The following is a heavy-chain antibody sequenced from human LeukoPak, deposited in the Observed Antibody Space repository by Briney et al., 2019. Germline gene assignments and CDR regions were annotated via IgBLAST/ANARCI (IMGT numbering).Heavy chain of an antibody. CDR2: ISYSGST. D-gene: IGHD1-1*01. J-gene: IGHJ5*02. Sequence: PSETLSLTCTVSGGSISSYYWSWIRQPPGKGLEGIRYISYSGSTNFNPSLKSRVTISVDTPKNQFSLKLSSVTAADTAVYYCAREGTAGTNLNWFDPWGQGTLVTVSS. CDR3: AREGTAGTNLNWFDP. CDR1: GGSISSYY. V-gene: IGHV4-59*01.